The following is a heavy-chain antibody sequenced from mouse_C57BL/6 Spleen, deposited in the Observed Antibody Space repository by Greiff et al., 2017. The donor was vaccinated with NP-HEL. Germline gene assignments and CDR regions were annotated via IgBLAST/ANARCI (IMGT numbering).Heavy chain of an antibody. Sequence: VQLQQSGPGLVQPSQSLSITCTVSGFSLTSYGVHWVRQSPGKGLEWLGVIWSGGSTDYNAAFISRLSISKDNSKSQVFFKMNRLQADDTAIYYCARYGSSDYAMDYWGQGTSVTVSS. CDR1: GFSLTSYG. CDR3: ARYGSSDYAMDY. D-gene: IGHD1-1*01. V-gene: IGHV2-2*01. CDR2: IWSGGST. J-gene: IGHJ4*01.